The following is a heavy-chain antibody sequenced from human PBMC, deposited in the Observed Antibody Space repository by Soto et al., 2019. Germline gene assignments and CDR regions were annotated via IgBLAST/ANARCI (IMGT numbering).Heavy chain of an antibody. D-gene: IGHD1-1*01. CDR1: GYTFTDYR. CDR3: ARDGTNAFDI. CDR2: INPNSGGT. J-gene: IGHJ3*02. V-gene: IGHV1-2*02. Sequence: QVQVVQSGAEVKKPGASVKVSCTASGYTFTDYRIHWVRQAPGQGLEWMGWINPNSGGTNYAQKFQGGVTMTRDTSISTAHMELSRLRSDDTAVYYCARDGTNAFDIWGQGTMVNVAS.